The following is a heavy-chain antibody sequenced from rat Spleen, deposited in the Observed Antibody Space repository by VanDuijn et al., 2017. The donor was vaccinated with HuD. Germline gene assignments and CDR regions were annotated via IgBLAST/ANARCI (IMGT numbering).Heavy chain of an antibody. D-gene: IGHD1-1*01. J-gene: IGHJ2*01. CDR1: GFTFNNYW. V-gene: IGHV5-31*01. Sequence: EVQLVESGGGLVQPGRSLKLSCVASGFTFNNYWMTWIRQAPGKGLEWVASITNTGGSIYYPDSVKGRFTISRDNAQNTLYLQMDSLRSEDTATYYCARHPDYSNYFDYWGQGVMVTVSS. CDR2: ITNTGGSI. CDR3: ARHPDYSNYFDY.